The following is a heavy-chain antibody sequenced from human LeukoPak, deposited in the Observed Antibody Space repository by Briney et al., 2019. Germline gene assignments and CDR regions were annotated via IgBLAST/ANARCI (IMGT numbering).Heavy chain of an antibody. D-gene: IGHD6-13*01. CDR2: IYYSGST. J-gene: IGHJ2*01. V-gene: IGHV4-31*03. CDR3: TRAAAGRGINWYIDL. Sequence: ASETLSLTCTVSGGSISSGGYYWSWIRHHPGKGLEWIGYIYYSGSTYYNPSLKSRVTISVDTSKNQFSLKLSSVTAADTAVYYCTRAAAGRGINWYIDLWGRGTLVTVSS. CDR1: GGSISSGGYY.